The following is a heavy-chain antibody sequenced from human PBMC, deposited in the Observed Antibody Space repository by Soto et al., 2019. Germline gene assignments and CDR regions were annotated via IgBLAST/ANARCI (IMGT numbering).Heavy chain of an antibody. Sequence: PSETLSLTCTVSGGSISSVDYYWSWIRQPPGKGLEWIGYIFYTGSTYYNPSLKSRVTISVDTSKNQFSLKLTSATAADTAVYYCARDSVNYYDSSGPFDPWGQGTLVTVSS. CDR3: ARDSVNYYDSSGPFDP. CDR2: IFYTGST. V-gene: IGHV4-30-4*01. D-gene: IGHD3-22*01. CDR1: GGSISSVDYY. J-gene: IGHJ5*02.